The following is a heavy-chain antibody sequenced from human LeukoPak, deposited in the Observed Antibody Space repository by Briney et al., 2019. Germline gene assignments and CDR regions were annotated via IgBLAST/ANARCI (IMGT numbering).Heavy chain of an antibody. CDR3: ASPGITIFGVYYYYGMGV. CDR1: GGTFSSYA. V-gene: IGHV1-69*13. CDR2: IIPIFGTA. Sequence: GASAKVSCKASGGTFSSYAISWVRQAPGQGLEWMGGIIPIFGTANYAQKFQGRVTITADESTSTAYMELSSLRSEDTAVYYCASPGITIFGVYYYYGMGVWGQGTTVTVSS. D-gene: IGHD3-3*01. J-gene: IGHJ6*02.